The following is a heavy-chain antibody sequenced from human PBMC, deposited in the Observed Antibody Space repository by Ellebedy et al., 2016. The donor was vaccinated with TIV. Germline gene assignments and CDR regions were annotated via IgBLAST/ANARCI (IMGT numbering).Heavy chain of an antibody. V-gene: IGHV5-10-1*01. D-gene: IGHD1-26*01. J-gene: IGHJ4*02. CDR2: IDPRDSYT. CDR1: GYSFSSYW. Sequence: GESLKISCKASGYSFSSYWINWVRQMPGKGLESMGRIDPRDSYTKYSPSFQGRVTLSADKSIDTAYLQLSSLKASDTAFYYCARFSGSFSGFDYWGQGTLVTVSS. CDR3: ARFSGSFSGFDY.